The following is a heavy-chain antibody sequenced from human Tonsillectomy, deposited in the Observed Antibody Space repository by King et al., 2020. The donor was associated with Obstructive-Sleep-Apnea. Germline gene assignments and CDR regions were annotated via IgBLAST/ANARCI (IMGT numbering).Heavy chain of an antibody. CDR1: GFTFSDYY. D-gene: IGHD4-17*01. Sequence: VQLVESGGGLVKPGGSLRLSCAVSGFTFSDYYMSWIRQAPGKGLEWVSYISSSGSTRYYADSVKGRFTISRDNTKNSLFLQMNSLRAEDTAVYYCAREPSYYGDYDYYWGQGSLVSVSS. CDR2: ISSSGSTR. V-gene: IGHV3-11*01. J-gene: IGHJ4*02. CDR3: AREPSYYGDYDYY.